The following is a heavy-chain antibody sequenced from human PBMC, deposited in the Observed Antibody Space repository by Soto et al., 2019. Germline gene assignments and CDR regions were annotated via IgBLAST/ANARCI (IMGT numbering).Heavy chain of an antibody. CDR1: GFIFTNYA. J-gene: IGHJ3*01. V-gene: IGHV3-23*01. CDR3: VREGRGSFDF. D-gene: IGHD5-12*01. CDR2: IGGRGNSA. Sequence: LRLSCAASGFIFTNYAMNWVRQAPGKGLEWVSVIGGRGNSAYYADSVQGRFTISRDNSKNTLSLQMSSLTADDTAIYYCVREGRGSFDFWGRGTMVTVS.